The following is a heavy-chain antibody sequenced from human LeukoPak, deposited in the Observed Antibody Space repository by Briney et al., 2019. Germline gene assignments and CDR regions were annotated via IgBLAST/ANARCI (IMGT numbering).Heavy chain of an antibody. V-gene: IGHV4-4*02. CDR3: ARHRITMVRGVITLFDY. CDR1: GSSISSSNW. D-gene: IGHD3-10*01. Sequence: SETLSLTCAVSGSSISSSNWWSWVRQPPGKGLEWIGEIYHSGSTNYNPSLKSRVTISVVKSKNQFSLKLSSVTAADTAVCYCARHRITMVRGVITLFDYWGQGTLVTVSS. CDR2: IYHSGST. J-gene: IGHJ4*02.